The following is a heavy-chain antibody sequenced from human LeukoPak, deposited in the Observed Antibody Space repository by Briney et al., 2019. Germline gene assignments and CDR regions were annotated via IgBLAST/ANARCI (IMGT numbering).Heavy chain of an antibody. Sequence: SVKVSCKAARGTFSSYAISWVRQAPGQGLEWMGGIIPIFGTANYAQKFQGRVTITADESTSTAYMELSSLRSEDTAVYYCARTDYYYMDVWGKGTTVTISS. V-gene: IGHV1-69*13. CDR3: ARTDYYYMDV. J-gene: IGHJ6*03. CDR1: RGTFSSYA. CDR2: IIPIFGTA.